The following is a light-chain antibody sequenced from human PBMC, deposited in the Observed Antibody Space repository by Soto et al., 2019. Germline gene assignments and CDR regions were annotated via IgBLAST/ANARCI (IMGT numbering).Light chain of an antibody. CDR2: ATS. J-gene: IGKJ4*01. Sequence: EIVVTQPPATLSVSPGERATLSCRASQSVGNNFAWYQQKPVQAPRLLIFATSTRATGVPARFSGSGSGPEFTLTISSLQAEDFAVYYGQQHFGWPLTVGGGAKVEIE. CDR1: QSVGNN. CDR3: QQHFGWPLT. V-gene: IGKV3-15*01.